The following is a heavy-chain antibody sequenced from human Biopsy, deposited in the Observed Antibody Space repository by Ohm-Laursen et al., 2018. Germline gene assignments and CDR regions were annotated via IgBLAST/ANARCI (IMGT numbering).Heavy chain of an antibody. CDR3: VKDRGGARASFHY. CDR1: GFIFVDYD. CDR2: INRESDTD. D-gene: IGHD3-16*01. V-gene: IGHV3-9*01. J-gene: IGHJ4*02. Sequence: SLRLSCAASGFIFVDYDMHWVRQAPGRGLEWVARINRESDTDHYVDSVRGRFTISRDNARKTLFLQMNSLRPEDTALYYCVKDRGGARASFHYWGQGIRVAVSS.